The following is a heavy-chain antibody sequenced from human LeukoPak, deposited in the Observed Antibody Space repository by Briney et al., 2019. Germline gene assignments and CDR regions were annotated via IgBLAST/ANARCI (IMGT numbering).Heavy chain of an antibody. CDR1: GFTFSSYG. V-gene: IGHV3-30*18. CDR3: AKEVTYYYGSGSYYKH. J-gene: IGHJ4*02. Sequence: PGRSLRLSCAASGFTFSSYGMHWVRQAPGKGLEWVAVISYDGSNKYYADSVKGRFTISRDNSKNTLYLQMNSLRAEDTAVYYCAKEVTYYYGSGSYYKHWGQGTLVTVSS. CDR2: ISYDGSNK. D-gene: IGHD3-10*01.